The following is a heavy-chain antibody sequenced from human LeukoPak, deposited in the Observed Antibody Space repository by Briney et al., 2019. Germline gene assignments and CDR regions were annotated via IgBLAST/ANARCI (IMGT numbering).Heavy chain of an antibody. J-gene: IGHJ4*02. D-gene: IGHD2-21*02. CDR1: GFTFSSYA. CDR3: ARGLSRYCGGDCYSDY. Sequence: GGSLRLSCAASGFTFSSYAMHWVRQAPGKGLEWVAVISYDGSNKYYADSVKGRFTISRDNAKNSLYLQMNSLRAEDTAVYYCARGLSRYCGGDCYSDYWGQGTLVTVSS. CDR2: ISYDGSNK. V-gene: IGHV3-30*04.